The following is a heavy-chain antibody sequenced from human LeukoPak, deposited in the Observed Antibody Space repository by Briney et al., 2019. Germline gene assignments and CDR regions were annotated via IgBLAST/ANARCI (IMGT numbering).Heavy chain of an antibody. CDR3: AKWFHGGNSYTYFDY. V-gene: IGHV3-30*18. CDR1: GFTFSSYG. CDR2: ISYDGSNK. J-gene: IGHJ4*02. Sequence: PGGSLRLSCAASGFTFSSYGMHWVRQAPGKGLEWVAVISYDGSNKYYADSVKGRFTISRDNSKNTLYLQMNSLRAEDTAVYYCAKWFHGGNSYTYFDYWGQGTLVTVSS. D-gene: IGHD4-23*01.